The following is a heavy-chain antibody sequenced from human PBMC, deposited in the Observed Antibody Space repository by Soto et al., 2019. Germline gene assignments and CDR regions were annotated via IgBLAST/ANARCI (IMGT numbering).Heavy chain of an antibody. CDR3: AEGGSDCCGGSCYATYFDY. D-gene: IGHD2-15*01. Sequence: EVQLVESGGGLVKPGGSLRLSCAASGFTFSSYSMNWVRQAPGKGLEWVSSISSSSSYIYYADSVKGRFTISRDNAKNSLYLQMNSLRAEDTAVYYCAEGGSDCCGGSCYATYFDYWGQGTLVTVSS. V-gene: IGHV3-21*01. J-gene: IGHJ4*02. CDR1: GFTFSSYS. CDR2: ISSSSSYI.